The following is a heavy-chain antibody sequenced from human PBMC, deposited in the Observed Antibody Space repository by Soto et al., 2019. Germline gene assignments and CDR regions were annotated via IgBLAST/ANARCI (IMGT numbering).Heavy chain of an antibody. Sequence: PGGSLRLSCAASGFTFSRYWMNWVRQAPGKGLEWVANIKQDGTEKNYVDSVKGRFTISRDNARNSLYLQMDSLGAEDTAVYFCARGDTPMITGMDSFDIWGRGTMVTVSS. J-gene: IGHJ3*02. CDR2: IKQDGTEK. CDR1: GFTFSRYW. V-gene: IGHV3-7*01. D-gene: IGHD5-18*01. CDR3: ARGDTPMITGMDSFDI.